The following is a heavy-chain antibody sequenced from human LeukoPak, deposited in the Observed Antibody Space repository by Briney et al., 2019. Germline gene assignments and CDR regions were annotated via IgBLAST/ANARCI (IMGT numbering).Heavy chain of an antibody. CDR1: GFTFSSYG. CDR2: IWYDGSNK. CDR3: ARDHGGRYCSSTSCYTVF. V-gene: IGHV3-33*01. Sequence: GGSLRLSCAASGFTFSSYGMHWVRQAPGKGLEWVAVIWYDGSNKYYADSVKGRFTISRDNSKNTLYLQMNSLRAEDTAVYYCARDHGGRYCSSTSCYTVFWGQGTLVTVSS. J-gene: IGHJ4*02. D-gene: IGHD2-2*02.